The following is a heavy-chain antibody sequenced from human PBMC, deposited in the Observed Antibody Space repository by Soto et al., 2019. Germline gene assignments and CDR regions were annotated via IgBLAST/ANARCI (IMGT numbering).Heavy chain of an antibody. Sequence: QVQLQQWGAGLLKPSETLSLTCSIYGGSFSGYYWSWIRQPPGKGLEWIGDITHSGSTNYNPSLRRRFTISVDTSKNQFSLKLNSVTAADTVVYYCARGGVAAAVSFYYYDMDVWGQGTTVTVSS. CDR1: GGSFSGYY. CDR2: ITHSGST. V-gene: IGHV4-34*01. CDR3: ARGGVAAAVSFYYYDMDV. D-gene: IGHD6-13*01. J-gene: IGHJ6*02.